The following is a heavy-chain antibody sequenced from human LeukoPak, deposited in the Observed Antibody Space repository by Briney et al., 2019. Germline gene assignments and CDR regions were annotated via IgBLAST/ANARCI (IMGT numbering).Heavy chain of an antibody. D-gene: IGHD3-10*01. V-gene: IGHV3-23*01. CDR1: GFTFSSYG. CDR2: ISGSGGST. CDR3: AKDELWFGELSPIFDY. J-gene: IGHJ4*02. Sequence: GGSLRLSCAASGFTFSSYGMSWVRQAPGKGLEWVSAISGSGGSTYYADSVKGRFTISRDNSKNTLYLQMNSLRAEDTAVYYCAKDELWFGELSPIFDYWGQGTLVTVSS.